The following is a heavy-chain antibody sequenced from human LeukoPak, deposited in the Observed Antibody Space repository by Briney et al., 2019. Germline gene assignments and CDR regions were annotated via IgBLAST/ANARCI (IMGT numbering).Heavy chain of an antibody. D-gene: IGHD1-26*01. CDR3: AKVAIVGATTACFEY. CDR1: GFTFSSYG. J-gene: IGHJ4*02. Sequence: QPGGSLRLSCAAPGFTFSSYGMHWVRRAPGKGLEWVAFIRFDGSNKYYADSVKGRFTISRDNFNNTLYLHMSRLRPEDTAVYYCAKVAIVGATTACFEYWGQGTLVTVSS. V-gene: IGHV3-30*02. CDR2: IRFDGSNK.